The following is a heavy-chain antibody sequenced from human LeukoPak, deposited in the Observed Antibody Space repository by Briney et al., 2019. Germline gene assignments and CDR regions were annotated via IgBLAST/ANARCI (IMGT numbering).Heavy chain of an antibody. CDR1: GFTFSSYA. D-gene: IGHD6-19*01. V-gene: IGHV3-23*01. CDR2: ISGSDEST. Sequence: GGSLRLSCAVSGFTFSSYAMSWVRQAPGKGLEWVSAISGSDESTYYVDSVKGRFTMSRDNSKNTLYLQMNSLRAEDTAVYYCAKEPYSSGSLGIYYYYGMDVWGQGTTVTVSS. CDR3: AKEPYSSGSLGIYYYYGMDV. J-gene: IGHJ6*02.